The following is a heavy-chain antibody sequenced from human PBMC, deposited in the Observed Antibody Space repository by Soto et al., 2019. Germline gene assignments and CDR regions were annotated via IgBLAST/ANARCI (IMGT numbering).Heavy chain of an antibody. CDR2: IKQDGSEK. Sequence: EVQLVESGGGLVQPGGSLRLSCAASGFTFSRYWMSWVRQAPGKGLEWVANIKQDGSEKYYVDSVKGRFTISRDNAKNSLYLQMNSLRAEDTAVYYCARGGGGSWTFDYWGQGTLVTVSS. CDR1: GFTFSRYW. CDR3: ARGGGGSWTFDY. J-gene: IGHJ4*02. V-gene: IGHV3-7*01. D-gene: IGHD2-15*01.